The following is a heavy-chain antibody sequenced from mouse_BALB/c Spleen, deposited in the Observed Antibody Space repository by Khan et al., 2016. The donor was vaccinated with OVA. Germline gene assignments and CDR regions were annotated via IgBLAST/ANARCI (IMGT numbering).Heavy chain of an antibody. J-gene: IGHJ2*01. CDR1: GFTFSGFG. Sequence: EVELVESGGGLVQTGGSRKLSCAASGFTFSGFGMHWVRQAPEKGLEWVAYISSGSNTIYYADTVKGRFTISRDNPKNTLFLQMTSLRSEDTAMYYCARTCYYYFDYWGPGTTLTVSS. CDR2: ISSGSNTI. CDR3: ARTCYYYFDY. D-gene: IGHD2-12*01. V-gene: IGHV5-17*02.